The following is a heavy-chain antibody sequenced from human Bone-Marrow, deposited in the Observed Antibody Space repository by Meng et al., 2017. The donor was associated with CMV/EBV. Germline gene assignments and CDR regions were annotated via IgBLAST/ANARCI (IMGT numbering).Heavy chain of an antibody. D-gene: IGHD1-26*01. CDR1: GYSFPIYW. CDR3: ARRNPLSGDAFDI. Sequence: SCKGSGYSFPIYWIAWVRQMPGKGLEWMGNIYPGDSDTRYSPSFEGQVTMSADKSSGTADLQWSSLKASDTAIYFCARRNPLSGDAFDIWGQGTVVTVSS. CDR2: IYPGDSDT. V-gene: IGHV5-51*01. J-gene: IGHJ3*02.